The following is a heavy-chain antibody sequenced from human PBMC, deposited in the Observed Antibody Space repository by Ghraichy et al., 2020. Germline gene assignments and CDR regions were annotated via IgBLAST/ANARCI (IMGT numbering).Heavy chain of an antibody. CDR1: GFTFSSYA. CDR3: ARDRRRGEREGAFDI. Sequence: GGSLRLSCAASGFTFSSYAMHWVRQAPGKGLEWVAVISYDGSNKYYADSVKGRFTISRDNSKNTLYLQMNSLRAEDTAVYYCARDRRRGEREGAFDIWGQGTMVTVSS. V-gene: IGHV3-30*04. CDR2: ISYDGSNK. J-gene: IGHJ3*02. D-gene: IGHD3-10*01.